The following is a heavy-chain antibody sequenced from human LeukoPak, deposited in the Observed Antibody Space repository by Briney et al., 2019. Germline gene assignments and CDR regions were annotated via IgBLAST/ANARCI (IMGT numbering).Heavy chain of an antibody. D-gene: IGHD3-9*01. CDR2: IKQDGSEK. J-gene: IGHJ4*02. V-gene: IGHV3-7*01. Sequence: GGSLRFSCAASGFTCSKYWMSWVRQAPGKGLEWVANIKQDGSEKYYVDSVRGRFTISRDNAKNSLYLRMNSLRAEDTAVYYCARDWYYDFLTATDYWGQGTLVTVSS. CDR3: ARDWYYDFLTATDY. CDR1: GFTCSKYW.